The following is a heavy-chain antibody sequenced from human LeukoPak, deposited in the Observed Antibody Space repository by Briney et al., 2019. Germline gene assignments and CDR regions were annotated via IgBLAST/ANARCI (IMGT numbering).Heavy chain of an antibody. CDR3: ARDMRDTAMHDAFDV. V-gene: IGHV3-74*01. D-gene: IGHD5-18*01. J-gene: IGHJ3*01. Sequence: PGGSLRLSCAASGFSFSSYWMNWVRQAPGKGLVWVAHINTDGRTTTYADSVKGRFTVARDNAKNTLYLQMNSLRAEDTAVYYCARDMRDTAMHDAFDVWGQGTMVTVSS. CDR1: GFSFSSYW. CDR2: INTDGRTT.